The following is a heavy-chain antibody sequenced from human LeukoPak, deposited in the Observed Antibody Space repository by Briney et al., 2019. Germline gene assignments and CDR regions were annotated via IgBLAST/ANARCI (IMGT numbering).Heavy chain of an antibody. Sequence: SETLSLTCTVSGGSISSYYWSWIRQPPGKGLEWIGYIYYSGSTNYNPSLKSRVTISVDTSKNQISLKLSSVTAADTAVYYCAREGDRGYSYGYGHFDYWGQGTLVTVPS. V-gene: IGHV4-59*01. J-gene: IGHJ4*02. CDR2: IYYSGST. CDR1: GGSISSYY. CDR3: AREGDRGYSYGYGHFDY. D-gene: IGHD5-18*01.